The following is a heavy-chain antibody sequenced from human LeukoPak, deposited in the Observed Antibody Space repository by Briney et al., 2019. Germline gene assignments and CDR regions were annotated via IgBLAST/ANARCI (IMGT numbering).Heavy chain of an antibody. CDR3: ARDGDGYNPFDY. D-gene: IGHD5-24*01. V-gene: IGHV4-59*01. CDR2: IYYSGST. CDR1: GGSISSYY. Sequence: SETLSLTCTVSGGSISSYYWSWIRQPPGKGLEWIGYIYYSGSTNYNPSLMSRVTISVDTSKNQFSLKLSSVTAADTAVYYCARDGDGYNPFDYWGQGTLVTVSS. J-gene: IGHJ4*02.